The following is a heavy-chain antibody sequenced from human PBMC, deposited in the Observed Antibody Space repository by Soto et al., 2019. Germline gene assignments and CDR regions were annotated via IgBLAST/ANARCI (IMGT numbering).Heavy chain of an antibody. J-gene: IGHJ4*02. V-gene: IGHV2-5*02. CDR1: GFSLSTYHMG. CDR3: AHAGDYDLLTFDH. Sequence: QITLKESGPTLVRPAQTLTLTCDFSGFSLSTYHMGVAWIRQPPGKALEWLALIYWDDDKRYSPSLKDRLATSKDTSSNHVVLTITNIDPGDSATYFCAHAGDYDLLTFDHWGPGTLVTVSS. D-gene: IGHD4-17*01. CDR2: IYWDDDK.